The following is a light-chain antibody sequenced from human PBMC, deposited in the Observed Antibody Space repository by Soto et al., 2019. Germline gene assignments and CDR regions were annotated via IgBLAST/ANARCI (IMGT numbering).Light chain of an antibody. CDR2: EVS. CDR1: SSDVGGYNY. V-gene: IGLV2-8*01. CDR3: SSYAGSTV. J-gene: IGLJ2*01. Sequence: QSALTQPPSASGSPGQSVTISCTGTSSDVGGYNYVSWYQQHPGKAPKLMIYEVSKRPSGVPDRFSGSKSGNTASLTVSGLQAEDEADYYCSSYAGSTVFGGGTRSPS.